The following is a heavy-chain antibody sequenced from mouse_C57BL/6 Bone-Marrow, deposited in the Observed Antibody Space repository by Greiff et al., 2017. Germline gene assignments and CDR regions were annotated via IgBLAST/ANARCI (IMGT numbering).Heavy chain of an antibody. CDR2: LDPSDCYT. J-gene: IGHJ2*01. CDR1: GSTFTSYW. Sequence: QVQLQQPGAELVRPGTSVKLSCKASGSTFTSYWLPWVKPRPGQGLEWIGVLDPSDCYTNYNQKFKGKATLTVDTSSSTAYMQLSSLTSEDSAVYYCARGATTVVASYYFDYWGQGTTLTVSS. V-gene: IGHV1-59*01. CDR3: ARGATTVVASYYFDY. D-gene: IGHD1-1*01.